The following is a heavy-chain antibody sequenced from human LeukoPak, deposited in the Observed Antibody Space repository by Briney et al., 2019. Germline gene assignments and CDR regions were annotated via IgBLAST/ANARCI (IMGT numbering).Heavy chain of an antibody. CDR1: GFTVSSNY. Sequence: GGSLRLSCAASGFTVSSNYMSWVRQAPGKGLEWVSYISSSSSTIYYADSVKGRFTISRDNAKNSPYLQMNSLRAEDTAVYYCARRQQVFDYWGQGTLVTVSS. V-gene: IGHV3-48*01. CDR2: ISSSSSTI. CDR3: ARRQQVFDY. D-gene: IGHD6-13*01. J-gene: IGHJ4*02.